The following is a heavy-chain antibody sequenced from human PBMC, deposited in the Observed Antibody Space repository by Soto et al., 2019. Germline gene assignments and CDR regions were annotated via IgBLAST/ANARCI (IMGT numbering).Heavy chain of an antibody. CDR3: ARGLADLNYYFDY. J-gene: IGHJ4*02. Sequence: GVSLSLSCAASGFTFTTYSMNWVRLAPGTGLEWVSSISSSSSYIYYADSVKGRFTISRDNAKNSLYLQMNSLGAEDTAVYYCARGLADLNYYFDYWGQGTLVTVYS. CDR1: GFTFTTYS. D-gene: IGHD3-3*02. CDR2: ISSSSSYI. V-gene: IGHV3-21*01.